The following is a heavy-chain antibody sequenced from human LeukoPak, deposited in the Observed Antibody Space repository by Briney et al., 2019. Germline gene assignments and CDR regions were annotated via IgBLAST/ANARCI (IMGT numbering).Heavy chain of an antibody. CDR2: IYYSGST. V-gene: IGHV4-39*01. CDR3: ARARKQQLYFDAFDI. D-gene: IGHD6-13*01. J-gene: IGHJ3*02. Sequence: NSSETLSLTCTVSGGSISSSSYYWGWIRQPPGKGLERIGSIYYSGSTYYNPSLKSRVTISVDTSKNQFSLKLSSVTAADTAVYHCARARKQQLYFDAFDIWGQGTMVTVSS. CDR1: GGSISSSSYY.